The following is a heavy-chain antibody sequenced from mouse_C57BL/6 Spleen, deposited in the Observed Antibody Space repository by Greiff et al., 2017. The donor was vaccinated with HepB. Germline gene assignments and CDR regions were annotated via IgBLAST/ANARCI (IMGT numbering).Heavy chain of an antibody. V-gene: IGHV5-17*01. D-gene: IGHD2-2*01. CDR2: ISSGSSTI. CDR1: GFTFSDYG. Sequence: VQLVESGGGLVKPGGSLKLSCAASGFTFSDYGMHWVRQAPEKGLEWVAYISSGSSTIYYADTVKGRFTISRDNAKNTLFLQMTSLRSEDTAMYYCARGSTMVTTGFAYWGQGTLVTVSA. CDR3: ARGSTMVTTGFAY. J-gene: IGHJ3*01.